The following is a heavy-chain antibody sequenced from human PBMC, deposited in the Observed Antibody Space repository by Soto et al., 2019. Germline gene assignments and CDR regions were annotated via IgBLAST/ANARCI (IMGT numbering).Heavy chain of an antibody. D-gene: IGHD2-2*01. Sequence: QVQLVESGGGLVKPGGSLRLSCAASEFTFSDYYMSWIRQAPGKGLEWVSYISSSGSTIYYADSVKGRFTISRDNAKNSLYLQMNSLRAEDTAVYYCARDRAYCSSTSCHNWFDPWGQGTLVTVSS. J-gene: IGHJ5*02. V-gene: IGHV3-11*01. CDR3: ARDRAYCSSTSCHNWFDP. CDR2: ISSSGSTI. CDR1: EFTFSDYY.